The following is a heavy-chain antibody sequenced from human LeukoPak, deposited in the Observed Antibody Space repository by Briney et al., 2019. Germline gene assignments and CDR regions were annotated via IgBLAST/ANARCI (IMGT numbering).Heavy chain of an antibody. J-gene: IGHJ6*02. CDR1: GGSFSGYY. CDR3: ARGRRFDSSGYYSMDV. D-gene: IGHD3-22*01. Sequence: PSETLSLTCAVYGGSFSGYYWSWIRQPPGKGLEWIGEINHSGNTNYNPSLKSRVTILVDTSKNQFSLKLSSVTAADTAVYYCARGRRFDSSGYYSMDVWGQGTTVTVSS. CDR2: INHSGNT. V-gene: IGHV4-34*01.